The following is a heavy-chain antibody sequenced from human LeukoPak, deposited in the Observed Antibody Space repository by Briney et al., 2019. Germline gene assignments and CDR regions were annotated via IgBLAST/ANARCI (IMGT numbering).Heavy chain of an antibody. CDR3: AKVQWELPDH. CDR2: IKQDGSEK. V-gene: IGHV3-7*03. Sequence: PGGSLRLSCVDSGFSFSSYWMSWFRQAPGKGLEWVANIKQDGSEKYHVDSVKGRFTVSRDNAKNLLYLQMNSLRVEDTAVYYCAKVQWELPDHWGQGTLVTVSS. CDR1: GFSFSSYW. J-gene: IGHJ4*02. D-gene: IGHD1-26*01.